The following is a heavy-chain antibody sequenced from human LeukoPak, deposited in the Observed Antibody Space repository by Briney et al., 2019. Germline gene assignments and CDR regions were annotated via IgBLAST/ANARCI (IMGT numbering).Heavy chain of an antibody. V-gene: IGHV4-34*01. J-gene: IGHJ4*02. Sequence: PSETLSLTCAVYGGSFSGYYRSWIRQPPGKGLEWIGEINHSGSTNYNPSLKSRVTISVDTSKNQFSLKLSSVTAEDTAVYYCASQIRTVGGYWGQGTLVTVSS. CDR3: ASQIRTVGGY. CDR2: INHSGST. CDR1: GGSFSGYY. D-gene: IGHD1-14*01.